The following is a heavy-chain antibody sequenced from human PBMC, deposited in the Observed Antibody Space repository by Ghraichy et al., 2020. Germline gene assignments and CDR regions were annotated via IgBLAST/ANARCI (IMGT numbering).Heavy chain of an antibody. CDR3: ANFVGTDPTVRFDN. D-gene: IGHD2-21*01. CDR1: GLTFRCCG. V-gene: IGHV3-30*02. CDR2: ISFDGTNK. Sequence: GGSLRLSCEGSGLTFRCCGMHWVRQAPGKGLEWVALISFDGTNKNYIESVKGRFSISRDNSKSTLYLQMNSLRVEDTAIYYCANFVGTDPTVRFDNWGQGTRFTVSS. J-gene: IGHJ4*02.